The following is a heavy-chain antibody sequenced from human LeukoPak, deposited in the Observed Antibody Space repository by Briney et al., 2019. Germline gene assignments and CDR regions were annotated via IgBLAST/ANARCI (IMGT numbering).Heavy chain of an antibody. V-gene: IGHV3-23*01. D-gene: IGHD5/OR15-5a*01. CDR2: VSGSGDDT. CDR1: GFTFSSFV. CDR3: AKDGRGPSVP. Sequence: PGGSLRLSCSASGFTFSSFVMIWVRQAPGKGLEWVSSVSGSGDDTYYADSVKGRFTISRDNAKNTLYLQMNSLRAEDTAVYYCAKDGRGPSVPWGQGTLVTVSS. J-gene: IGHJ5*02.